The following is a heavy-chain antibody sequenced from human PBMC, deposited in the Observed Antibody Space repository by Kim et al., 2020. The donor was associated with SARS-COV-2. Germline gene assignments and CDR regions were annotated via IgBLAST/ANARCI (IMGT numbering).Heavy chain of an antibody. Sequence: GGSLRLSCAASGFTFSSYGMHWVRQAPGKGLEWVAVIWYDGSNKYYADSVKGRFTISRDNSKNTLYLQMNSLRAEDTAVYYCAKDTILGGSRILTGYWTGYYGMDVSGQGTTVTVSS. CDR1: GFTFSSYG. CDR2: IWYDGSNK. V-gene: IGHV3-33*06. D-gene: IGHD3-9*01. J-gene: IGHJ6*02. CDR3: AKDTILGGSRILTGYWTGYYGMDV.